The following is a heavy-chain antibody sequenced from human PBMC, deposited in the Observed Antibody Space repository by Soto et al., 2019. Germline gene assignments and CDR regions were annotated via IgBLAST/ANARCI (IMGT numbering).Heavy chain of an antibody. CDR3: AHSSRDGYVQLAFFDY. CDR2: IYWDDDK. CDR1: GFSLTSSGVG. V-gene: IGHV2-5*02. J-gene: IGHJ4*02. Sequence: SGPTLVNSTQSLTLTCTFSGFSLTSSGVGVGWIRQPPGKALEWLALIYWDDDKNYTPSLKTRLTITKHTSKNQVVLAMTNMDPVDTATYYCAHSSRDGYVQLAFFDYRGQGALVTGSS. D-gene: IGHD5-12*01.